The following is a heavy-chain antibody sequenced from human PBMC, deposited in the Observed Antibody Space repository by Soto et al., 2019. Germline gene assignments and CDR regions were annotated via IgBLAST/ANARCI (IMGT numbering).Heavy chain of an antibody. J-gene: IGHJ5*02. CDR3: AKDQGDIVVVVAATHIDPGLNWFDP. V-gene: IGHV3-23*01. CDR2: ISGSGGST. Sequence: EVQLLESGGGLVQPGGSLRLSCAASGFTFSSYAMSWVRQAPGKGLEWVSAISGSGGSTYYADSVKGRFTISRDNSKNTLYLQMNSLRAEDTAVYYCAKDQGDIVVVVAATHIDPGLNWFDPWGQGTLVTVSS. D-gene: IGHD2-15*01. CDR1: GFTFSSYA.